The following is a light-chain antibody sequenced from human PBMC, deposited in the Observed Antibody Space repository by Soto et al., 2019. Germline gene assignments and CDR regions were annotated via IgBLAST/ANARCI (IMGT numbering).Light chain of an antibody. CDR1: QSLSGT. CDR2: GAS. CDR3: QQRTLWPRT. V-gene: IGKV3-11*01. J-gene: IGKJ1*01. Sequence: EIVLTQSPATLSLSPGERATLSCRASQSLSGTLAWFQQKPGQPPRLLIYGASNRATGIPARFTASGSGTDFTLTISSLEPEDFACYYWQQRTLWPRTFGQGTKVEIK.